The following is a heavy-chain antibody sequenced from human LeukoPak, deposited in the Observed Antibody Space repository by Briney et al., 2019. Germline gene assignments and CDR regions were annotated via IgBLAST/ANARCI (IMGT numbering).Heavy chain of an antibody. V-gene: IGHV1-8*03. Sequence: ASVKVSCKASGYTFTSYDINWVRQATGQGLEWMGWMNPNSGNTGYAQKFQGRVTITRNTSISTAYMELSSLRSEDTAVYYCARGRRWDPYYYYYYMDVWGKGTTVTVSS. CDR1: GYTFTSYD. CDR2: MNPNSGNT. D-gene: IGHD4-23*01. J-gene: IGHJ6*03. CDR3: ARGRRWDPYYYYYYMDV.